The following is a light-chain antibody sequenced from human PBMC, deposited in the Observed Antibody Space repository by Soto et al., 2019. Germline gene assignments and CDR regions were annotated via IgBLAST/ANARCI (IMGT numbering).Light chain of an antibody. Sequence: GDRVTIPCRATQGIGTFLAWYQQKPGQVPKLLIYAASTLQSGVPSRFSGSGSGTDFTLTISSLQPEDVATYYCQRYNSAPQTFGQGTKVEIK. V-gene: IGKV1-27*01. J-gene: IGKJ1*01. CDR3: QRYNSAPQT. CDR1: QGIGTF. CDR2: AAS.